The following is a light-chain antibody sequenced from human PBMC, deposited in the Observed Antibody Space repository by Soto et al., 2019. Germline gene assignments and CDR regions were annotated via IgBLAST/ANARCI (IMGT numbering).Light chain of an antibody. J-gene: IGKJ1*01. V-gene: IGKV3-15*01. CDR2: GAS. CDR3: HQRQSWPRT. Sequence: ERVMTQSPATVSVSPGERATLSCRASQSVSSNLAWYQQKPGQAPRLLIYGASTRATGIPDRFSGSGSGSDFTLTISRLEPEDFALYYCHQRQSWPRTFGQGTKVDIK. CDR1: QSVSSN.